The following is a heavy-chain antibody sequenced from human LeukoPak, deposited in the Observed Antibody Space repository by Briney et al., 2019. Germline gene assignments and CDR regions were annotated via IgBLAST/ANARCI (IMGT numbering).Heavy chain of an antibody. CDR3: ARHRTASDY. J-gene: IGHJ4*02. V-gene: IGHV3-21*01. D-gene: IGHD3-16*02. CDR2: ISTSSTYI. CDR1: GFTFTLYT. Sequence: GGSLSLSCAASGFTFTLYTMTWVRQAPGKGLEWVSSISTSSTYIYYADSLKGRFTISRDNAKNSLSLQMNSLRAEDTAVHYCARHRTASDYWGQGTLVTVSS.